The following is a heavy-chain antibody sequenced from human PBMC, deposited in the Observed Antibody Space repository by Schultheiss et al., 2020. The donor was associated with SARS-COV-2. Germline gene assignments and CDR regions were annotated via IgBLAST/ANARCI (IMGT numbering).Heavy chain of an antibody. D-gene: IGHD2-2*02. J-gene: IGHJ5*02. CDR3: ARGCNSTSCYTGGGGDP. V-gene: IGHV1-46*01. CDR1: GYTFTGYY. CDR2: INPSGGST. Sequence: ASVKVSCKASGYTFTGYYMHWVRQAPGQGLEWMGIINPSGGSTSYAQKFQGRVTMTRDTSTSTVYMELSSLRSEDTAVYYCARGCNSTSCYTGGGGDPWGQGTLVTVSS.